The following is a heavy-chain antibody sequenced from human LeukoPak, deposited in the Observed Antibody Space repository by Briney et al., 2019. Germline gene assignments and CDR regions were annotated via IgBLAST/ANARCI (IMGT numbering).Heavy chain of an antibody. Sequence: GGSLRLSCVVSGITFSGYSMIWVRQAPGKGLEWLSFMTTSGNTIFYAESVKDRFTISRDNAKKSLYLQMNSLRDEDTAVYYCARVGGATAVTMYFEYWGQGTLDTVSS. J-gene: IGHJ4*02. D-gene: IGHD1-26*01. CDR2: MTTSGNTI. CDR1: GITFSGYS. CDR3: ARVGGATAVTMYFEY. V-gene: IGHV3-48*02.